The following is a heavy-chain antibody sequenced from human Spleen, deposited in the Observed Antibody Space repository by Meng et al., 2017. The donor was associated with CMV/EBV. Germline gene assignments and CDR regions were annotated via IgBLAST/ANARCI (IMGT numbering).Heavy chain of an antibody. Sequence: ASVKVSCKASGYTFTTYGISWVRQAPGQGLEWMGWISAYNGNTNYAQKLQGRVTMTTDTSTSTAYMELRSLRSDDTAVYYCARGGSSTSHYYYYGMDVWGQGTTVTVSS. D-gene: IGHD2-2*01. J-gene: IGHJ6*02. V-gene: IGHV1-18*01. CDR3: ARGGSSTSHYYYYGMDV. CDR2: ISAYNGNT. CDR1: GYTFTTYG.